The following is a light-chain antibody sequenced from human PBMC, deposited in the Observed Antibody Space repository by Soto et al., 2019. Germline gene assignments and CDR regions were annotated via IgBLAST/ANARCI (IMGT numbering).Light chain of an antibody. CDR1: QGISNN. V-gene: IGKV1-27*01. CDR2: VAS. Sequence: DIQMTQSPSSLSASVGDRVTITCRASQGISNNLAWYQQRPGNVPKLLIYVASTLQSGVPSLFSGSGSGTDFTLTISSLQPEDVATYYCQKYDSAPLTFGQGTKVEFK. CDR3: QKYDSAPLT. J-gene: IGKJ1*01.